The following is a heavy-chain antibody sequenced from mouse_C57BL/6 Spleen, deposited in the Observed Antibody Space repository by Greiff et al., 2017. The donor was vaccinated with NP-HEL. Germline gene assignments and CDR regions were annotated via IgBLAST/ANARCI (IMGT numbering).Heavy chain of an antibody. D-gene: IGHD1-1*02. V-gene: IGHV1-19*01. Sequence: EVKLMESGPVLVKPGASVKMSCKASGYTFTDYYMNWVKQSHGKSLEWIGVINPYNGGTSYNQKFKGKATLTVDKSSSTAYMELNSLTSEDSAVYYCARRWEGYFDYWGQGTTLTVSS. CDR2: INPYNGGT. CDR3: ARRWEGYFDY. CDR1: GYTFTDYY. J-gene: IGHJ2*01.